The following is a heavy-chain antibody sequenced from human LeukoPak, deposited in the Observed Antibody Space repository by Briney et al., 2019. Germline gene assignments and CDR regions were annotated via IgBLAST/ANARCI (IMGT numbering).Heavy chain of an antibody. D-gene: IGHD4-17*01. CDR3: ARGTTVTTHPGAFDI. V-gene: IGHV3-7*01. CDR2: IKQDESEK. J-gene: IGHJ3*02. CDR1: GFTFSSYW. Sequence: GGSLRLSCAASGFTFSSYWMSWVRQAPGKGLEWVANIKQDESEKYYVDSVKGRFTISRDNAKNSLYLQMNSLRAEDTAVYYCARGTTVTTHPGAFDIWGQGTMVTVSS.